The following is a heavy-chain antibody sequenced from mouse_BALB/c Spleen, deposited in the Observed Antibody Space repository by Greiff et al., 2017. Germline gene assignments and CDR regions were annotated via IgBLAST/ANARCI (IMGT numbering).Heavy chain of an antibody. D-gene: IGHD2-4*01. V-gene: IGHV5-17*02. J-gene: IGHJ4*01. CDR3: AREYYDNAMDY. CDR2: ISSGSSTI. CDR1: GFTFSSFG. Sequence: EVKLMESGGGLVQPGGSRKLSCAASGFTFSSFGMHWVRQAPEKGLEWVAYISSGSSTIYYADTVKGRFTISRDNPKNTLFLQMTSLRSEDTAMYYCAREYYDNAMDYWGQGTSVTVSS.